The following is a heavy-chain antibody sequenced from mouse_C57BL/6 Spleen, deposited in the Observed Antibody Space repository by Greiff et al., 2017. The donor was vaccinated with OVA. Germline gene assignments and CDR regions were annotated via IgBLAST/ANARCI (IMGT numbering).Heavy chain of an antibody. J-gene: IGHJ2*01. Sequence: VKVVESDAELVKPGASVKISCKVSGYTFTDHTIHWMKQRPEQGLEWIGYIYPRDGSTKYNEKFKGKATLTADKSSSTAYMQLNSLTSEDSAVYFCAREYYGSSSFDYWGQGTTLTVSS. CDR3: AREYYGSSSFDY. D-gene: IGHD1-1*01. CDR2: IYPRDGST. CDR1: GYTFTDHT. V-gene: IGHV1-78*01.